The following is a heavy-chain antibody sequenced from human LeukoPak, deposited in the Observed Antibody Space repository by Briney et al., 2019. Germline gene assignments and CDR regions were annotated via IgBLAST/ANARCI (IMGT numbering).Heavy chain of an antibody. D-gene: IGHD2-2*02. CDR3: ARDQWMGYCSSTSCYTLD. CDR1: GGTFSSYA. V-gene: IGHV1-69*01. Sequence: SVKVSCKASGGTFSSYAISWVRQAPGQGLEWMGGIIPIFGTANYAQRFQGRVTITADESTSTAYMELSSLRSEDTAVYYCARDQWMGYCSSTSCYTLDWGQGTLVTVSS. CDR2: IIPIFGTA. J-gene: IGHJ4*02.